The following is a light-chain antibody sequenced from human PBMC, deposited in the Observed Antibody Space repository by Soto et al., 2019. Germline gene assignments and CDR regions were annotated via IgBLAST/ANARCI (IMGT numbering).Light chain of an antibody. CDR2: GAS. J-gene: IGKJ1*01. CDR1: QTVSTY. Sequence: DLQMTQSPSSLSASVGDRVTITCRASQTVSTYLTWYQQKPGKAPKVLSYGASSLQSGDPSRSSGTRSETDFTLTIRSLQPEDFATYYCQQSYSAPETFGQGTRVEIE. V-gene: IGKV1-39*01. CDR3: QQSYSAPET.